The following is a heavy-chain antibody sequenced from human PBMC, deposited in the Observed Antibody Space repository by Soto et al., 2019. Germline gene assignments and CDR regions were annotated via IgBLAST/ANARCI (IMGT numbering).Heavy chain of an antibody. V-gene: IGHV1-69*02. CDR3: ARFKLGDDY. CDR1: GGTFSNST. CDR2: LIPILGLA. D-gene: IGHD5-12*01. Sequence: QVQLVQSGAEVRKPGSSVKVSCQASGGTFSNSTVTWVRQAPGQGLEWMGRLIPILGLANYAQKVRGRLTITADKSTTTAYMELRSLRSEDTAIYYCARFKLGDDYWGQGTLVTVSS. J-gene: IGHJ4*02.